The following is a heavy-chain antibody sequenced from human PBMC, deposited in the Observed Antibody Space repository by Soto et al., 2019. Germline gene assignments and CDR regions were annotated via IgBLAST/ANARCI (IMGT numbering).Heavy chain of an antibody. CDR2: INHSGST. D-gene: IGHD2-2*01. Sequence: KPSETLSLTCAVYGGSFSGYYWSWIRQPPGKGLEWIGEINHSGSTNYNPSLKSRVTISVDTSKNQFSLKLSSVTAADTAVYYCARGRVVPAAIYGVRPTYYYYYGMDVWGQGTTVTVSS. J-gene: IGHJ6*02. V-gene: IGHV4-34*01. CDR1: GGSFSGYY. CDR3: ARGRVVPAAIYGVRPTYYYYYGMDV.